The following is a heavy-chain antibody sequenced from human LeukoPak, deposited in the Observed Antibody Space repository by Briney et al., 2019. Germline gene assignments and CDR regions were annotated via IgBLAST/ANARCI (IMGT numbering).Heavy chain of an antibody. CDR1: GFTFSSYS. Sequence: GGSLRLSCAASGFTFSSYSMNWVRQAPGKGLEWVSSISSSSSYIYYADSVKGRFTISRDNAKNSLYLQMNSLRAEDTAVYCCARGFYSSGNDYWGQGTLVTVSS. CDR3: ARGFYSSGNDY. J-gene: IGHJ4*02. CDR2: ISSSSSYI. D-gene: IGHD3-22*01. V-gene: IGHV3-21*01.